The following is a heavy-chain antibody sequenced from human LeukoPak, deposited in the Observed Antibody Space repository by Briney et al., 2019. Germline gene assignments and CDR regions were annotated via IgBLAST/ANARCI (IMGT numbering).Heavy chain of an antibody. CDR1: GYSISSGYY. D-gene: IGHD2-2*01. V-gene: IGHV4-38-2*02. Sequence: SETLSLTCTVSGYSISSGYYWGWIRQPPGKGLEWIGRIYHSGSTYNNPSLKSRVTISVDTSKNQFSLELSSVTAADTAVYYCARGVVSAATPSRYPYFDYWGQGTLVTVSS. CDR2: IYHSGST. J-gene: IGHJ4*02. CDR3: ARGVVSAATPSRYPYFDY.